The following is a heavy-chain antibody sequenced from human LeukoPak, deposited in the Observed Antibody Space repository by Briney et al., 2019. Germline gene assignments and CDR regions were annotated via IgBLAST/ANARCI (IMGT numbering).Heavy chain of an antibody. J-gene: IGHJ4*02. CDR1: GFTLSSYA. CDR3: AKGVWDSSGWYLDY. CDR2: INTSGGGT. Sequence: GGSLRLSCAVSGFTLSSYAMSWVRQAPGKGLEWVSVINTSGGGTFYADSVKGRFTISRDSSKNTLYLQMNSLRAEDTAVYYCAKGVWDSSGWYLDYWGQGTLVTVSS. V-gene: IGHV3-23*01. D-gene: IGHD6-19*01.